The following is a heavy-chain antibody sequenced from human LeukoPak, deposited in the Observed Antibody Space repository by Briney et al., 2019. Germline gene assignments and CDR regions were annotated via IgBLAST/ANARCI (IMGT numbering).Heavy chain of an antibody. D-gene: IGHD3-22*01. J-gene: IGHJ3*02. CDR3: ATMTLVDPREDDAFDI. CDR1: GFTFSSYW. V-gene: IGHV3-74*01. Sequence: QPGGSLRLSCAASGFTFSSYWMHWFRQAPGKALVWVSRINSDGSSTSYADSVKGRFTISSDNAKNTLYLQMTSLRAEHTAVYYCATMTLVDPREDDAFDIWGQGTMVTVPS. CDR2: INSDGSST.